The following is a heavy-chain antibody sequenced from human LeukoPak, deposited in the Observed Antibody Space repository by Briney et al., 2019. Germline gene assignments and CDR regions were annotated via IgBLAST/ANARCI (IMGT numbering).Heavy chain of an antibody. CDR3: KIVVPAASYEDY. J-gene: IGHJ4*02. D-gene: IGHD2-2*01. V-gene: IGHV1-24*01. CDR1: GYTLTELS. Sequence: ASVKVSCKVSGYTLTELSMHWVRQAPGKGLEWMGGFDPEDGETIYAQKFQGRVTMTEDTSTDTAYMELNSLRSEDTAVYYCKIVVPAASYEDYWGQGTLVTVSS. CDR2: FDPEDGET.